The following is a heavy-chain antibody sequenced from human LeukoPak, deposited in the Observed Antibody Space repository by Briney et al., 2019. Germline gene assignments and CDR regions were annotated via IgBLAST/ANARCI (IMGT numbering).Heavy chain of an antibody. J-gene: IGHJ6*03. V-gene: IGHV4-34*01. D-gene: IGHD2-2*02. CDR1: GGSFSGYY. Sequence: SETLSLTCAVYGGSFSGYYWSWIRQPPGKGLEWIGEINHSGSTNYNPSLESRVTISVDTSKNQFSLKLSSVTAADTAVYYCAREDIVVVPAAIGEVGYYYMDVWGKGTTVTVSS. CDR3: AREDIVVVPAAIGEVGYYYMDV. CDR2: INHSGST.